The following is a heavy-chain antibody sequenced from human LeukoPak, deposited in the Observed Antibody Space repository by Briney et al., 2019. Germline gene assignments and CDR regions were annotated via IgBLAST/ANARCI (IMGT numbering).Heavy chain of an antibody. V-gene: IGHV5-51*01. CDR1: GYSFTSYW. Sequence: GESLKISCKGSGYSFTSYWIGWVRQMPGKGLEWMGIIYPGDSDIRYSPSFQGQVTISADKSSNTAYLRWSRLKASDTAIYYCARTIFRTEGHFDYWGQGTLVTVSS. D-gene: IGHD3-9*01. CDR3: ARTIFRTEGHFDY. CDR2: IYPGDSDI. J-gene: IGHJ4*02.